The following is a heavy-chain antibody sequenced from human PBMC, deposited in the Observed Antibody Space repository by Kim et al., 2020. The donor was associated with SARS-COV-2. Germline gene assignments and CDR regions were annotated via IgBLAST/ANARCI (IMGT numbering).Heavy chain of an antibody. CDR2: IGYDGSNK. D-gene: IGHD6-13*01. J-gene: IGHJ2*01. CDR3: SKEGSSWSPDWYFDL. CDR1: GFSYG. V-gene: IGHV3-33*06. Sequence: GGSLRLSCAASGFSYGMHWVRQAPGKGLEGVAVIGYDGSNKYYAYTVEGRFTISRDNSKKTLYLQMNSLRVEDTAAYYCSKEGSSWSPDWYFDLWGRGTLVTVSS.